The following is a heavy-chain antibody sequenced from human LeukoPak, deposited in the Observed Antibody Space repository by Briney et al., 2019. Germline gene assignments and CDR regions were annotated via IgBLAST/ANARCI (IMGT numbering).Heavy chain of an antibody. CDR2: ISNSRSYI. J-gene: IGHJ4*02. D-gene: IGHD5-24*01. CDR3: AREIVEMATIRDYYFDY. CDR1: GFTFSSYS. V-gene: IGHV3-21*06. Sequence: PGGSLRLSCAASGFTFSSYSMNWVRQAPGKGLEWVSSISNSRSYIYYADSVKGRFTISRDNAKNPLYLQMTSLRAEDTAVYDCAREIVEMATIRDYYFDYWGQGTLVTVSS.